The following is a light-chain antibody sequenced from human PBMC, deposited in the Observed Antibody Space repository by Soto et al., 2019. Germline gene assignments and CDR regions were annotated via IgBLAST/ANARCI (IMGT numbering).Light chain of an antibody. J-gene: IGLJ1*01. CDR3: SSYTSSTPFV. V-gene: IGLV2-14*01. CDR2: EVS. Sequence: QSALTQPASVSGSPGQSITISCTGTSSDAGGYNYVSWYQQHPGKAPKLMIYEVSNRPSGVSNRFSGSKSGNTASLTISGLPAEDEADYYCSSYTSSTPFVFGTGTKLTVL. CDR1: SSDAGGYNY.